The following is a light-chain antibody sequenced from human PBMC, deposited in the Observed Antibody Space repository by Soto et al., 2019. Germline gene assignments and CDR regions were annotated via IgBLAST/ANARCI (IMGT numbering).Light chain of an antibody. Sequence: EIVLTQSPATLSLSPGEIATLSCRASQSVTSNLAWYQQKPGQAPRLLIYDASNRATRMPARFSGSGSGTDFTLTSSSLEPEDFAVYDCQRGDTVGQGTRLDIK. CDR3: QRGDT. CDR2: DAS. CDR1: QSVTSN. J-gene: IGKJ5*01. V-gene: IGKV3-11*01.